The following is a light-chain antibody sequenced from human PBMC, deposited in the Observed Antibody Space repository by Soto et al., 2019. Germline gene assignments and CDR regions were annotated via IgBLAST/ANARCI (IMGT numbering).Light chain of an antibody. CDR2: DVS. J-gene: IGLJ2*01. V-gene: IGLV2-14*01. CDR1: SSDVGGYNY. CDR3: SSYTSSSTLE. Sequence: QSALTQPASVSGSPGQSITISCTGTSSDVGGYNYVSWYQQHPGKAPKLMIDDVSNRPSGVSNRFSGSKSGNTASLTISGLQAEDEADYYCSSYTSSSTLEFGGGTKVTVL.